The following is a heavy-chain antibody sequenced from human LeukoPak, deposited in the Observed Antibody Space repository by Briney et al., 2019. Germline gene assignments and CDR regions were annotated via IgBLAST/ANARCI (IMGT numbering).Heavy chain of an antibody. CDR1: GFTLSSYW. Sequence: GGSLILSCAASGFTLSSYWMHWVRQAPGEGLVGVARINSGGSSTSYADSGKGRFTISRDNATNTLYLQMNSLRAEDTAVYYCARERIAVAGTGPRGAFDIGSQGTMVTVSS. CDR3: ARERIAVAGTGPRGAFDI. J-gene: IGHJ3*02. V-gene: IGHV3-74*01. CDR2: INSGGSST. D-gene: IGHD6-19*01.